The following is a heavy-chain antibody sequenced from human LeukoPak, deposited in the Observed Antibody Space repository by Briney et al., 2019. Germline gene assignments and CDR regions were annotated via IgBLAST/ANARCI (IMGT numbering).Heavy chain of an antibody. Sequence: ASVKVSCKASGYTFTSSYINWVRQAPGQRLEWMGWISAYNGRTNYAQKFQGRVTMTTDSSTSTAYMDLTSLRSDDTAVYNCARGGTYYPCIDYWGQGTLVTVSS. J-gene: IGHJ4*02. D-gene: IGHD1-26*01. V-gene: IGHV1-18*01. CDR2: ISAYNGRT. CDR1: GYTFTSSY. CDR3: ARGGTYYPCIDY.